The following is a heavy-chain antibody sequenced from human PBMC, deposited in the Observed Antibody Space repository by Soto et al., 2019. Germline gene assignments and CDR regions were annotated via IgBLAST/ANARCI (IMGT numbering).Heavy chain of an antibody. CDR1: GDSVSSGHYH. CDR3: ARHGAWAPLDD. D-gene: IGHD3-16*01. V-gene: IGHV4-39*01. Sequence: SETLSLTCTVSGDSVSSGHYHWGWIRQPPGKGLEWIATVHYSGSTHYNPSLRSRVTISVDTSKNQFSLKLSSVTAADTAVYYGARHGAWAPLDDWGQGTLVTVSS. J-gene: IGHJ4*02. CDR2: VHYSGST.